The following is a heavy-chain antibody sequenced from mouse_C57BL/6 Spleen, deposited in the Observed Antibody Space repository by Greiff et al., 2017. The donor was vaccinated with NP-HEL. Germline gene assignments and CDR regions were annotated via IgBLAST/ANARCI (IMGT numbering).Heavy chain of an antibody. CDR3: ARDAPKLTGTGYWYFDV. CDR1: GFTFSSYA. J-gene: IGHJ1*03. CDR2: ISDGGSYT. Sequence: EVKLMESGGGLVKPGGSLKLSCAASGFTFSSYAMSWVRQTPEKRLEWVATISDGGSYTYYPDNVKGRFTISRDNAKNNLYLQMSHLKSEDTAMYYCARDAPKLTGTGYWYFDVWGTGTTVTVSS. V-gene: IGHV5-4*01. D-gene: IGHD4-1*01.